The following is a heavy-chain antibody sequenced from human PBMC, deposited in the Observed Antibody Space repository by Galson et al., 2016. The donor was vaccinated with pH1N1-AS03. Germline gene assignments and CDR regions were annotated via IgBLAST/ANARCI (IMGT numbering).Heavy chain of an antibody. Sequence: PALVKPTQTLTLTCTFSGFSLSTSGMCVSWIRQPPGKALEWLALIDWDDGTFYSTSLKTRLTISKDTSKNPVVLTMTNMDPVDTGTYYCARTLNYNTGLDVWGPGATVTVSS. CDR3: ARTLNYNTGLDV. J-gene: IGHJ6*02. CDR2: IDWDDGT. V-gene: IGHV2-70*01. D-gene: IGHD5-24*01. CDR1: GFSLSTSGMC.